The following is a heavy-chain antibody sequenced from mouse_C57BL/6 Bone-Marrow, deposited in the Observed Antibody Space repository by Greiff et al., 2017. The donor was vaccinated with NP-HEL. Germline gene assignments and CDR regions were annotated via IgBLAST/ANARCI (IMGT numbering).Heavy chain of an antibody. J-gene: IGHJ4*01. CDR2: INPNYGTT. CDR1: GYSFTDYN. D-gene: IGHD1-1*01. V-gene: IGHV1-39*01. CDR3: ARSITTVVAVDAMDY. Sequence: EVKLQQSGPELVKPGASVKISCKASGYSFTDYNMNWVKQSNGKSLEWIGVINPNYGTTSYNQKFKGKATLTVDQSSSTAYMQLNSLTSEDSAVYYCARSITTVVAVDAMDYWGQGTSVTVSS.